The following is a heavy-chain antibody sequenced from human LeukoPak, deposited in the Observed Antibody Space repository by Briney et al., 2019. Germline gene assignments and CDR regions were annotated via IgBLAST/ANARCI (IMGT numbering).Heavy chain of an antibody. CDR1: GLTFSNHE. Sequence: GGSLRLSCAASGLTFSNHEMNWVRQAPGKGLEWISYISDSGGTTKYADSVRGRFTISRDNAKNSLYLQMTSLRAEDTAFYYCARDKSDWSLDPWGQGTPVTVSS. CDR2: ISDSGGTT. J-gene: IGHJ5*02. CDR3: ARDKSDWSLDP. V-gene: IGHV3-48*03. D-gene: IGHD3-9*01.